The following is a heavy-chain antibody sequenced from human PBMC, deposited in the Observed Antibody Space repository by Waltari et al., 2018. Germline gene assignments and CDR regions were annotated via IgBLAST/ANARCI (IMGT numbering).Heavy chain of an antibody. V-gene: IGHV4-38-2*01. CDR2: LYHSGTT. Sequence: QVQLQESGPGLVKPSETLSLTCDVSGYSINSGYYWGWIRQPPGKGLEWVATLYHSGTTFYNPSLNIRVTTSMDTSKNQFSLKLKSVTAADTAVYYCTRQVLGYCTSAACRRLESWGQGKLVTVSS. D-gene: IGHD2-8*02. CDR1: GYSINSGYY. CDR3: TRQVLGYCTSAACRRLES. J-gene: IGHJ4*02.